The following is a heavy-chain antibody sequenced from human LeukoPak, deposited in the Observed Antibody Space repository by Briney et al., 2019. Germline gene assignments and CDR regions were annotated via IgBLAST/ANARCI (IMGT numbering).Heavy chain of an antibody. J-gene: IGHJ4*02. CDR1: GASISTGIYH. CDR2: IYTSGDT. V-gene: IGHV4-61*02. Sequence: SETLSLTCTVSGASISTGIYHWNWIRQPAGKGLESIGRIYTSGDTNYNPSLKSRVTISVDTSKNQFSLKLSSVTAADTAVYYCASLARVAAAGAVDYWGQGTLVTVSS. CDR3: ASLARVAAAGAVDY. D-gene: IGHD6-13*01.